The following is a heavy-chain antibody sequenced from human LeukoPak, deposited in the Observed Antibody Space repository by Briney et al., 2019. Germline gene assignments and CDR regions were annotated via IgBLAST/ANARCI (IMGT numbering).Heavy chain of an antibody. CDR2: IKGDGSST. CDR1: GFTFSNYW. V-gene: IGHV3-74*01. CDR3: AKALSGGGYYDSSGYRDY. J-gene: IGHJ4*02. D-gene: IGHD3-22*01. Sequence: PGGSLRLSCVASGFTFSNYWMHWVRQAPGKGLVWVSRIKGDGSSTTYADSVKGRFTISRDNSKNTLYLQMNSLRAEDTAVYYCAKALSGGGYYDSSGYRDYWGQGTLVTVSS.